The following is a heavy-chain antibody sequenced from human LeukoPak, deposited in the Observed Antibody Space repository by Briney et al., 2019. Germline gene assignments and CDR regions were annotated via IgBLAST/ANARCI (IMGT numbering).Heavy chain of an antibody. D-gene: IGHD3-22*01. CDR1: GYSINSGHY. CDR3: AGDSSGYYRFVAFDI. J-gene: IGHJ3*02. V-gene: IGHV4-34*01. Sequence: PSETLSLTCAVSGYSINSGHYWSWIRQPPGKGLEWIGEINHSGSTNYNPSLKSRVTISIDTSKNQFSLKLSSVTAADTAVYYCAGDSSGYYRFVAFDIWGQGQWSPSLQ. CDR2: INHSGST.